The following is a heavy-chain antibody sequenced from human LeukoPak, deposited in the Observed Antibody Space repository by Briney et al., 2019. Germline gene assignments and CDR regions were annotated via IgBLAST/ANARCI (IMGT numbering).Heavy chain of an antibody. V-gene: IGHV3-30*03. CDR3: ARTSSYAFDS. CDR2: ISYDGSNT. J-gene: IGHJ3*02. Sequence: PGRSLRLSCAASGFTFSSYGMHWVRQAPGKGLEWVAVISYDGSNTYYADSVKGRFTISRDNSKNTLYLQMNSLRAEDTAVYYCARTSSYAFDSWGQGTMVTVFS. CDR1: GFTFSSYG.